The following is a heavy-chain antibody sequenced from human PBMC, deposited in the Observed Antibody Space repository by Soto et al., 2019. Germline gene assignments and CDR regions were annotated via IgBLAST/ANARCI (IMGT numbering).Heavy chain of an antibody. D-gene: IGHD2-15*01. CDR1: GGTFSSYT. Sequence: QVQLVQSGAEVKKPGSSVKVSCKASGGTFSSYTISWVRQAPGQGLEWMGRIIPILGIANYAQKFQGRVTITADKSTSTAYMGLSSLRSEDTAVYYCARAVHSPQYCSGGSCFTHDYYYYMDVWGKGTTVTVSS. CDR2: IIPILGIA. CDR3: ARAVHSPQYCSGGSCFTHDYYYYMDV. J-gene: IGHJ6*03. V-gene: IGHV1-69*02.